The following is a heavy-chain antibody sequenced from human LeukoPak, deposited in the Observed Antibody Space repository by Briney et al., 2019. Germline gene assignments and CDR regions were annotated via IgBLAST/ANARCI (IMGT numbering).Heavy chain of an antibody. V-gene: IGHV4-34*01. CDR1: GGAFSGYY. Sequence: SETPSLTCAVYGGAFSGYYWSWIRQPPGKGLEWIGKINHSGSTNYNPSLKSRVTISLDTSKKQFSLRLSSVTAADTAVYYCARHNQFEYWGQGTLVTVSS. CDR2: INHSGST. CDR3: ARHNQFEY. J-gene: IGHJ4*02.